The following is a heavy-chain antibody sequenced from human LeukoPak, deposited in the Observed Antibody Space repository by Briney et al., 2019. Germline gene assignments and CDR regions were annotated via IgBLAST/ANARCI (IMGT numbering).Heavy chain of an antibody. Sequence: GGSLRLSCAASGFTFSSYSMNWVRQAPGKGLEWVAVISYDGSNKYYADSVKGRFTISRDNSKNTLYLQMNSLRAEDTAVYYCARDQRYSSGWSSKSNYYYYGMDVWGQGTTVTVSS. CDR1: GFTFSSYS. D-gene: IGHD6-19*01. J-gene: IGHJ6*02. V-gene: IGHV3-30*03. CDR3: ARDQRYSSGWSSKSNYYYYGMDV. CDR2: ISYDGSNK.